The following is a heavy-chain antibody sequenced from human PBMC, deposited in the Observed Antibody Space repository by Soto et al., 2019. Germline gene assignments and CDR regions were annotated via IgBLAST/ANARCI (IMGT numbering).Heavy chain of an antibody. J-gene: IGHJ2*01. CDR2: IYYSGST. CDR3: ARHYYYDSSGYPYWYFDL. D-gene: IGHD3-22*01. Sequence: NPSETLSLTCTVSGGSISSSSYYWGWIRQPPGKGREWIGSIYYSGSTYYNPSLKSRVTISVDTSKNQFSLKLSSVTAADTAVYYCARHYYYDSSGYPYWYFDLWGRGTLVTVSS. V-gene: IGHV4-39*01. CDR1: GGSISSSSYY.